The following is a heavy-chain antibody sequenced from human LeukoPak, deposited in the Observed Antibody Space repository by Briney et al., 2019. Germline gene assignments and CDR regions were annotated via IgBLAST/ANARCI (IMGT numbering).Heavy chain of an antibody. Sequence: SVKVSCKASGGTFSSYAISWVRQAPGQGLEWMGRIIPIFGTANYAQKFQGRVTITTDESTSTAYMELSSLRCEDTAVYYCARGRGIQLWLDYWGRGTLVTVSS. D-gene: IGHD5-18*01. CDR1: GGTFSSYA. J-gene: IGHJ4*02. CDR3: ARGRGIQLWLDY. CDR2: IIPIFGTA. V-gene: IGHV1-69*05.